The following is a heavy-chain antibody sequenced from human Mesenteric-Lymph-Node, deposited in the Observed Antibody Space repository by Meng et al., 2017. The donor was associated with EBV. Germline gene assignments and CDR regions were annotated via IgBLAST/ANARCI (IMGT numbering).Heavy chain of an antibody. Sequence: QLLESPSGLVKASQTLSLTCAVYGDSFSGYFWSWIRQPPGKGLEWIGEINHSGGTNYNPSLESRVTISVDASKNQFSLKLRSVTAADTAVYYCARGGGVLTPLDYWGQGGLVTVSS. V-gene: IGHV4-34*09. J-gene: IGHJ4*02. D-gene: IGHD4-23*01. CDR1: GDSFSGYF. CDR3: ARGGGVLTPLDY. CDR2: INHSGGT.